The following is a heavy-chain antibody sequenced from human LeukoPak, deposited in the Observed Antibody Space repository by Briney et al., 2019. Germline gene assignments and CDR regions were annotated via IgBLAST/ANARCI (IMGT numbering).Heavy chain of an antibody. J-gene: IGHJ4*02. V-gene: IGHV4-4*07. CDR3: ARSTTRIAVAGRASGY. CDR1: GGSIGTYY. D-gene: IGHD6-19*01. CDR2: IYTSGST. Sequence: SETLSLTCTVSGGSIGTYYWSWIRQPAGKGLEWIGRIYTSGSTDYNPSLKSRLSMSVDTSKNQSSLKLSSVTAADTAVYYCARSTTRIAVAGRASGYWGQGTLVTVSS.